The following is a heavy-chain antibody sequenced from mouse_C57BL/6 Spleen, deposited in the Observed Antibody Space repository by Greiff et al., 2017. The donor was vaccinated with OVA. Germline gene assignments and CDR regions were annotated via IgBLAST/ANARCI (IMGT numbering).Heavy chain of an antibody. Sequence: QVQLQQSGAELVRPGTSVKLSCKASGYTFTSYWMHWVKQRPGQGLEWIGVIDPSDSYTNYNQKFKGKATLTVDTSSSTAYMQLSSLTSEDSAVYYCATYGSPWYFDVWGTGTTVTVSS. CDR2: IDPSDSYT. V-gene: IGHV1-59*01. D-gene: IGHD1-1*01. CDR3: ATYGSPWYFDV. CDR1: GYTFTSYW. J-gene: IGHJ1*03.